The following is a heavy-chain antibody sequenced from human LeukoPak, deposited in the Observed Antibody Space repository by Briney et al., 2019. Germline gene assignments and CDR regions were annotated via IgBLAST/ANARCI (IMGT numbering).Heavy chain of an antibody. CDR1: GFTFSSSA. J-gene: IGHJ4*02. Sequence: PGGSLRLSCAVSGFTFSSSAMSWVRQAPGKGLEWVSRIDGSGDSTYYADSVKGRLTISRDNSKNTLYLQMNSLRVEDTAVYYCAKERGSSWYSVFDYWGQGTLVTVSS. D-gene: IGHD6-13*01. V-gene: IGHV3-23*01. CDR3: AKERGSSWYSVFDY. CDR2: IDGSGDST.